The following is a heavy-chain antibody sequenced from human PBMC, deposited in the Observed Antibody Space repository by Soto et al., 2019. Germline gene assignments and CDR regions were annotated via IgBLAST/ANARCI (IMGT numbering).Heavy chain of an antibody. J-gene: IGHJ6*02. V-gene: IGHV3-74*01. D-gene: IGHD6-19*01. CDR2: INSDGSST. CDR3: ARERGSYGIDV. CDR1: AFPFSIYW. Sequence: GGSLLLSCAASAFPFSIYWMHWVRQAPGKGLVWVSRINSDGSSTSYADSVKGRFTISRDNAKNTLYLQMNSLRAEDTAVYYCARERGSYGIDVWGQGTTVTVS.